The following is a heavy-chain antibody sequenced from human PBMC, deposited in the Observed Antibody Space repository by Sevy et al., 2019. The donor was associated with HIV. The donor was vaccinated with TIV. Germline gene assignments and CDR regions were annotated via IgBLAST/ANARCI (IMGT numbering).Heavy chain of an antibody. CDR1: GYTLTQLS. CDR3: ATTKDYYENSGDPFDY. D-gene: IGHD3-22*01. V-gene: IGHV1-24*01. J-gene: IGHJ4*02. CDR2: FDPEDDET. Sequence: ASVKVSCKVSGYTLTQLSMHWVRQVPGKGLEWMASFDPEDDETIYAQKFQGRVTMTEDTSTDTAYMELSSLRSEDTPVYYCATTKDYYENSGDPFDYWGQGTLVTVSS.